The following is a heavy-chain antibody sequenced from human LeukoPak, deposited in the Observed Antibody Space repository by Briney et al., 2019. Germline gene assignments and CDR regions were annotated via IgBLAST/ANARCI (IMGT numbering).Heavy chain of an antibody. CDR2: IYYSGST. V-gene: IGHV4-39*02. J-gene: IGHJ4*02. CDR1: GGSVSSNDYY. CDR3: ARDLSFDWFPYYFDY. Sequence: SETLSLTCTVSGGSVSSNDYYWDWIRQPPGMGLEYIGSIYYSGSTYYNPSLKSRVTISVDTSKNQFSLKLSSVTAADTAVYYCARDLSFDWFPYYFDYWGQGILVTVSS. D-gene: IGHD3-9*01.